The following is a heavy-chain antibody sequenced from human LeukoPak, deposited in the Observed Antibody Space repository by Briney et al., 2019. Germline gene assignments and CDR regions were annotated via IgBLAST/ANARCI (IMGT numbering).Heavy chain of an antibody. Sequence: GASVKVSCKASGGTFSSYAISWVRQAPGQGLEWMGGIIPIFGTANYAQKFQGRVTITTDESTSTAYMELSSLRSEDTAVYYCARRSDSSGYHLSDAFDIWGQGTMVTVSS. CDR3: ARRSDSSGYHLSDAFDI. CDR1: GGTFSSYA. J-gene: IGHJ3*02. D-gene: IGHD3-22*01. CDR2: IIPIFGTA. V-gene: IGHV1-69*05.